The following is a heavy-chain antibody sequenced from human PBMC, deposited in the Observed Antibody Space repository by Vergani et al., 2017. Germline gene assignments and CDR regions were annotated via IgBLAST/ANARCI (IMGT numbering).Heavy chain of an antibody. D-gene: IGHD2-15*01. Sequence: QVQLVQSGAEVKKPGSSVKVSCKASGGTFSSYAISWVRQAPGQGLEWMGGIIPIFGTANYAQKFQGRVTITADESTSTAYMELSSLRSDDTAVYYCAGAGGYCSGGSCDLPTAYFDYWGQGTLVTVSS. CDR1: GGTFSSYA. V-gene: IGHV1-69*01. J-gene: IGHJ4*02. CDR2: IIPIFGTA. CDR3: AGAGGYCSGGSCDLPTAYFDY.